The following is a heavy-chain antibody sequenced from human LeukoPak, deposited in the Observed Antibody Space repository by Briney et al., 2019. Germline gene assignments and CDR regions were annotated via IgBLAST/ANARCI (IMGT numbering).Heavy chain of an antibody. CDR3: ARDDRRCSGGSCYTGGVFDY. CDR2: ISSSSSTI. V-gene: IGHV3-48*01. CDR1: GFTFSSYS. Sequence: GGSLRLSCAASGFTFSSYSMNWVRQAPGKGLEWVSYISSSSSTIYYADSVKGRFTISRDNAKNSLYLQMNSPRAEDTAVYYCARDDRRCSGGSCYTGGVFDYWGQGTLVTVSS. J-gene: IGHJ4*02. D-gene: IGHD2-15*01.